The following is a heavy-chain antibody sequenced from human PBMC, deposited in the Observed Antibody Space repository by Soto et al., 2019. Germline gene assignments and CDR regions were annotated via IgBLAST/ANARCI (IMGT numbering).Heavy chain of an antibody. V-gene: IGHV3-23*01. CDR1: GFTFSSYA. CDR3: ARGVDIVLVSELGSKLRYFVWLFDY. CDR2: ISGSGGST. Sequence: GGSLRLSCAPSGFTFSSYAMSWVRQAPGKGLEWVSAISGSGGSTYYADSLKGRVTMTRDTYISTAYMDVTRLRSDDTAAYYCARGVDIVLVSELGSKLRYFVWLFDYWGQGTPVTVSS. D-gene: IGHD3-9*01. J-gene: IGHJ4*02.